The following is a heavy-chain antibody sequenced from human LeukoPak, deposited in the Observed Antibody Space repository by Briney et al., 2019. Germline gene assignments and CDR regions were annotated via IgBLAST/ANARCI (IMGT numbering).Heavy chain of an antibody. V-gene: IGHV4-34*01. Sequence: PSETLSLTCAVYGGSFSGYYWSWNRQPPGKGLEWIGEINHSGSTNYNPSLKSRVTISVDTSKNQFSLKLSSVTAADTAVYYCARGGLRERLPTRTLDYWGQGTLVTVSS. CDR2: INHSGST. J-gene: IGHJ4*02. CDR3: ARGGLRERLPTRTLDY. CDR1: GGSFSGYY. D-gene: IGHD6-25*01.